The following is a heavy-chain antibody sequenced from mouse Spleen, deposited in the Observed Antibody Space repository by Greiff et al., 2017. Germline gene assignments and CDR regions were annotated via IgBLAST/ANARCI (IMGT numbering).Heavy chain of an antibody. CDR2: IRSKSNNYAT. J-gene: IGHJ2*01. D-gene: IGHD1-1*02. CDR1: GFSFNTYA. CDR3: VRQGDGSFGRYYFDY. V-gene: IGHV10-1*01. Sequence: EVKLVESGGGLVQPKGSLKLSCAASGFSFNTYAMNWVRQAPGKGLEWVARIRSKSNNYATYYADSVKDRFTISRDDSASMLYLQMNNLKTEDTAMYYCVRQGDGSFGRYYFDYWGQGTTLTVSS.